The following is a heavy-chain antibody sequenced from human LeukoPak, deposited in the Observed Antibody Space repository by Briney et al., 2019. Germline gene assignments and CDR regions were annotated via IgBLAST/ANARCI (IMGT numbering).Heavy chain of an antibody. J-gene: IGHJ4*02. CDR1: GFTFSSYW. D-gene: IGHD6-13*01. CDR3: ASSSSWTRWDY. Sequence: GGSLRLSXAASGFTFSSYWMSWVRQPPGKGLEWLANIKQDGSEKYYVDSVKGRFTISRDNAKNSLYLQMNSLRAEDTAVYYCASSSSWTRWDYWGQGTLVTVSS. CDR2: IKQDGSEK. V-gene: IGHV3-7*01.